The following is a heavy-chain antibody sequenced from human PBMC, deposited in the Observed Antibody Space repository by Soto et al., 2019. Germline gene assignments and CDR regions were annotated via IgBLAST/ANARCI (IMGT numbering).Heavy chain of an antibody. V-gene: IGHV4-59*02. D-gene: IGHD6-13*01. Sequence: QVQLQESGPGLVKPSETLSLTCTVSGGSVSSYYWSWIRRPPGKGLEWIGYIYYSGSTNYNPSLKSRVTMSVDTSKNQFSLKLTSVTAADTAVYYCARGLVSSSWYSLGYWGQGTLVTVSS. CDR3: ARGLVSSSWYSLGY. J-gene: IGHJ4*02. CDR1: GGSVSSYY. CDR2: IYYSGST.